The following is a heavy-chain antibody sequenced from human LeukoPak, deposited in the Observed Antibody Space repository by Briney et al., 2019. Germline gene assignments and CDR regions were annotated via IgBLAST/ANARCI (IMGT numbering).Heavy chain of an antibody. CDR1: GGSFSGYY. CDR2: INHSGST. CDR3: ARGRYGDYVWGSYRPDWFDP. D-gene: IGHD3-16*02. J-gene: IGHJ5*02. Sequence: PSETLSLTCAVYGGSFSGYYWSWIRQPPGKGLEWIGEINHSGSTNYNPSLKSRVTISVDTSKNQFSLKLSSVTAADTAVYYCARGRYGDYVWGSYRPDWFDPWGQGTLVTVSS. V-gene: IGHV4-34*01.